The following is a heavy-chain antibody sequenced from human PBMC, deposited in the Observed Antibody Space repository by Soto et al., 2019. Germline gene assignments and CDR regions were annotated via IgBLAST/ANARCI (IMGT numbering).Heavy chain of an antibody. Sequence: PSETLSLTCAVYGGSFSGYYWSWIRQPPGKGLEWIGEINHIGSTNYNPSPNSRVTISVDTSKNQSSLELSYVTAAETAVYYCALAPIGYCSSTSCRREYWGQGSLVTVSS. CDR2: INHIGST. V-gene: IGHV4-34*01. D-gene: IGHD2-2*01. CDR1: GGSFSGYY. CDR3: ALAPIGYCSSTSCRREY. J-gene: IGHJ4*02.